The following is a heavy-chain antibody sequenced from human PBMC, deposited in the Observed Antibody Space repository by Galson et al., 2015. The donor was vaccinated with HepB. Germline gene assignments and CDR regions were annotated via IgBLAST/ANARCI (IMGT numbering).Heavy chain of an antibody. CDR2: ISRSGGTI. Sequence: SLRLSCAASGFTFSSHSMNWVRQAPGKGLEWISYISRSGGTIYYADSVKGRFTISRDNAKNSLYLQMNSLRADDTAIYFCARDRSMVLNNWGQGTLVTVSS. J-gene: IGHJ4*02. V-gene: IGHV3-48*01. CDR3: ARDRSMVLNN. CDR1: GFTFSSHS. D-gene: IGHD4/OR15-4a*01.